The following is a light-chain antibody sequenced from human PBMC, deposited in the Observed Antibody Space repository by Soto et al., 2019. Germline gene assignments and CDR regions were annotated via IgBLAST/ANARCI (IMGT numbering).Light chain of an antibody. J-gene: IGKJ2*01. V-gene: IGKV3-15*01. CDR1: QSVSTN. Sequence: EIVMTQSPATLSVTQGERATLSCRASQSVSTNLGWYQQRPGQAPRLLIYGASTRATGIPARFSGSGSGTEFTLTISSLQSEDFALYYCQQYDYWYTFGQGTKLEIK. CDR3: QQYDYWYT. CDR2: GAS.